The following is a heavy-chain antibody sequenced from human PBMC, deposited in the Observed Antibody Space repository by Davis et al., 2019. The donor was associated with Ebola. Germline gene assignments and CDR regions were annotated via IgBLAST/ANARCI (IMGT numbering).Heavy chain of an antibody. CDR3: ARKKATVEGALWYHYYGLDV. D-gene: IGHD4-23*01. CDR1: GGSFSAYH. CDR2: IHHTGNT. V-gene: IGHV4-34*01. Sequence: SETLSLTCGVSGGSFSAYHWSWVRQAPGKGLEWIGEIHHTGNTNYNPSLVSRVTISLDTSQNQFSLKLAFLTAADTAVYYCARKKATVEGALWYHYYGLDVWGQGTTVTVSS. J-gene: IGHJ6*02.